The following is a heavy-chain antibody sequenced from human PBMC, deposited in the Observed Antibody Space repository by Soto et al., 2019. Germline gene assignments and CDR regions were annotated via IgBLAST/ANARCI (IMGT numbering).Heavy chain of an antibody. CDR3: ARQGGGPYYDSSGYLVDY. V-gene: IGHV5-51*01. CDR1: GYSFTSYW. Sequence: GESLKISCKGSGYSFTSYWIGWVRQMPGKGLEWMGIIYPGDSDTRYSPSFQGQVTISADKSISTAYLQWSSLKASDTAMYYCARQGGGPYYDSSGYLVDYWGQGTLVTVSS. D-gene: IGHD3-22*01. CDR2: IYPGDSDT. J-gene: IGHJ4*02.